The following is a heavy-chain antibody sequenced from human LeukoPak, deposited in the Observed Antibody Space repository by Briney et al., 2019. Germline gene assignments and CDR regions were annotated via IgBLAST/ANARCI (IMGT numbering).Heavy chain of an antibody. CDR2: ISWKSDII. Sequence: PGGSLRLSCAASGFTFDDYAMHWVRQVPGKGLEWVSTISWKSDIIGYADSVKGRFTISRDNAKSSLYLQMNSLRVEDTALYYCVKSFYASPPAGMDVRGQGTTVTVSS. D-gene: IGHD2-2*01. J-gene: IGHJ6*02. V-gene: IGHV3-9*01. CDR1: GFTFDDYA. CDR3: VKSFYASPPAGMDV.